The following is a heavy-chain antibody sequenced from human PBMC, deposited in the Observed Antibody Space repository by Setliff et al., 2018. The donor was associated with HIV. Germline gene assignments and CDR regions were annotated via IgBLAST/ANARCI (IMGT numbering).Heavy chain of an antibody. V-gene: IGHV4-39*07. CDR2: IYYSGST. J-gene: IGHJ4*02. Sequence: PSETLSLTCTVSGGSISSSNYYWGWIRQPPGKGLEWIGSIYYSGSTYYNPSLKSRITISVDTSKNQFSLKLSSVTAADTAVYYCARANFRSGYYGYWGQGTLVTVSS. CDR3: ARANFRSGYYGY. D-gene: IGHD3-3*01. CDR1: GGSISSSNYY.